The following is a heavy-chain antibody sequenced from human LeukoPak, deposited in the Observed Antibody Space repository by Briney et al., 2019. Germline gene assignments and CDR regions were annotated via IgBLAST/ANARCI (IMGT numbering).Heavy chain of an antibody. V-gene: IGHV3-23*01. CDR2: ISGSGGST. Sequence: PGGSLRLSCAASGFTFSSYAMSWVRQAPGKWLEWVSAISGSGGSTYYADSVKGRFTISRDNSKNTLYLQMNSLRAEDTAVYYCAKDRLAYCGGDCYPPVTYFDYWGQGTLVTVSS. CDR3: AKDRLAYCGGDCYPPVTYFDY. D-gene: IGHD2-21*02. J-gene: IGHJ4*02. CDR1: GFTFSSYA.